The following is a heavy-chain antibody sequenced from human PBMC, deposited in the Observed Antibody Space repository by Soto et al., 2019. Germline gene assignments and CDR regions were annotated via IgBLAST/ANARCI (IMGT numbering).Heavy chain of an antibody. J-gene: IGHJ3*02. Sequence: PGESLKISCKGSGYTFTAYWIGWVRQIPGKGLEWMGIIYPGDSDTRYSPSFQGQVTISADKSLSNAYLQWSSLKASDTAMFYCARGRYNGNSKDPFYIWGPGTMVTVSS. D-gene: IGHD3-10*01. CDR3: ARGRYNGNSKDPFYI. V-gene: IGHV5-51*01. CDR2: IYPGDSDT. CDR1: GYTFTAYW.